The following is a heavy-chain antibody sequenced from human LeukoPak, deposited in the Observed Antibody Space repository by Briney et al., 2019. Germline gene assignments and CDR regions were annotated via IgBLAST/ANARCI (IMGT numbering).Heavy chain of an antibody. V-gene: IGHV3-48*03. CDR2: IDSTDTI. CDR3: TTDRLWGVWRQSNSFDY. CDR1: GFTFSSYE. Sequence: GGSLRLSCAASGFTFSSYEMNWVRQAPGKGLQWISHIDSTDTIHYADSVKGRFTISRDDSKNTLYLQMNSLKTEDTALYFCTTDRLWGVWRQSNSFDYWGQGTLVAVSS. J-gene: IGHJ4*02. D-gene: IGHD3-3*01.